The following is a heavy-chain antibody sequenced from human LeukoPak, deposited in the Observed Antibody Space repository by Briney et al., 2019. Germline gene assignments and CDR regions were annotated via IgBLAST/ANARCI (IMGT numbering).Heavy chain of an antibody. V-gene: IGHV1-2*06. CDR2: INPNSGGT. Sequence: ASVKVSCKASGYTFTGYYMHWVRQAPGQGLEWMGRINPNSGGTNYAQKLQGRVTMTRDTSISTAYMELSRLRSDDTAVYYCASGYYDSSGYWSWGQGTLVTVSS. CDR3: ASGYYDSSGYWS. D-gene: IGHD3-22*01. J-gene: IGHJ4*02. CDR1: GYTFTGYY.